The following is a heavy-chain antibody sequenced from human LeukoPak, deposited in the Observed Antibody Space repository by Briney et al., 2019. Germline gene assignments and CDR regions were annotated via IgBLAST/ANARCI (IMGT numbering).Heavy chain of an antibody. CDR3: ARHRTTIVDFDY. Sequence: PSETLSLTCTVSGGSISSSSYYWGWIRQPPGKGLEWIGSIYYSGSTYYNPSLKSRVTISVDTSKNQFSLKLSSVTAADTAVYYCARHRTTIVDFDYWGQGTLVTVSS. V-gene: IGHV4-39*01. CDR2: IYYSGST. CDR1: GGSISSSSYY. D-gene: IGHD1-26*01. J-gene: IGHJ4*02.